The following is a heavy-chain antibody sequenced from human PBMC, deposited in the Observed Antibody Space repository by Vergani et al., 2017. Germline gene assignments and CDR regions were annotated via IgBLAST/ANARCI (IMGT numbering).Heavy chain of an antibody. CDR2: IRYDGSNK. V-gene: IGHV3-30*02. Sequence: QVQLVESGGGVVQPGGSLRLSCAASGFTFSSYAMHWVRQAPGKGLEWVAFIRYDGSNKYYADSVKGRFTISRDNSKNTLYLQMNSLRAEDTAVYYCAKDHYGSGSYFRAWFDPWGQGTLVTVSS. CDR3: AKDHYGSGSYFRAWFDP. D-gene: IGHD3-10*01. J-gene: IGHJ5*02. CDR1: GFTFSSYA.